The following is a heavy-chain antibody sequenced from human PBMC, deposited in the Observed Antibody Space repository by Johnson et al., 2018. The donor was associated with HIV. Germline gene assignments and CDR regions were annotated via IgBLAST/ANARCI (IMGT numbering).Heavy chain of an antibody. CDR1: GFTFSSYA. CDR2: ISYDGSNK. Sequence: QVQLVESGGGVVQPGRSLRLSCAASGFTFSSYAMHWVRQAPGKGLEWVAVISYDGSNKYYADSVKGRFTISRDNSKNTLYLQMNSPRAEDTAVYYCSAPQAGDYPQDDAFHIWGQGTVVTVSS. J-gene: IGHJ3*02. CDR3: SAPQAGDYPQDDAFHI. D-gene: IGHD4-17*01. V-gene: IGHV3-30-3*01.